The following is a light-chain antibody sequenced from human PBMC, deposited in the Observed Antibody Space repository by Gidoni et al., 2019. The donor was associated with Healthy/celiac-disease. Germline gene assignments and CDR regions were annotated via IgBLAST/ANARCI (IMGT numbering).Light chain of an antibody. CDR1: QSISSW. CDR3: QQYNSYRT. J-gene: IGKJ1*01. V-gene: IGKV1-5*03. Sequence: DIQMTQSPSTLSASVGDRVTITCRASQSISSWLAWYQQKPGKAPKLLIYKASSLESGVPSRFSGSGSGTELTLTISSLQPDDFANYYCQQYNSYRTFGQGTKVEIK. CDR2: KAS.